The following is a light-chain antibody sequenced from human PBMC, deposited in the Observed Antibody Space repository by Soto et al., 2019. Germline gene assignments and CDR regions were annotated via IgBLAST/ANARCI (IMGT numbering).Light chain of an antibody. V-gene: IGLV1-47*01. CDR1: RSNIGISN. CDR2: KNN. J-gene: IGLJ7*01. Sequence: QSVLTQPPSASGTPGQRVTISCSGSRSNIGISNVYWYQQFPGTAPKLLIYKNNQRPSGVPDRFSGSKSGTSASLAISGLRSEDEADYYCAAWDDSLSGAVFGGGTQLTVL. CDR3: AAWDDSLSGAV.